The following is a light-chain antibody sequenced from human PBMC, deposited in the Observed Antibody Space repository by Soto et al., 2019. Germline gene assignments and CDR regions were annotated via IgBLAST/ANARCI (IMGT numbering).Light chain of an antibody. CDR2: LGS. V-gene: IGKV2-28*01. J-gene: IGKJ1*01. Sequence: DIVMTQSPLSLPVTPGEPASISCRSSQSLLHSDGYNYLDWYLQKPGQSPQLLIYLGSNRASGVPDRFSGGGSGTDFTLKISRVEAEDVGVYYCMQALQTPATFGQGTKVEIK. CDR3: MQALQTPAT. CDR1: QSLLHSDGYNY.